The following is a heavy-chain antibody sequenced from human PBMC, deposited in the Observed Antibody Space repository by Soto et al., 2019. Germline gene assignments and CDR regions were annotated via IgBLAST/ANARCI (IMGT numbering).Heavy chain of an antibody. D-gene: IGHD6-19*01. CDR2: ISYDGSNK. V-gene: IGHV3-30*18. Sequence: PGGSLRLSCAASGFTFSSYGMHWVRQAPGKGLEWVAVISYDGSNKYYAGSVKGRFTISRDSSKNTLYLQMNSLRAEDTAVYYCAKVPIAVDGPEYYYGMDVWGQGTTVTVSS. J-gene: IGHJ6*02. CDR3: AKVPIAVDGPEYYYGMDV. CDR1: GFTFSSYG.